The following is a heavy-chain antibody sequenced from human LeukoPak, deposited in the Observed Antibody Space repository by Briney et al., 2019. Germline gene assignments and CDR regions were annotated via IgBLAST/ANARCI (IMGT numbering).Heavy chain of an antibody. D-gene: IGHD3-10*01. CDR1: GGTSSSYA. CDR3: ARGRLLRFGESTTNYYYYMDV. J-gene: IGHJ6*03. CDR2: IIPIFGTA. V-gene: IGHV1-69*05. Sequence: ASVKVSCKASGGTSSSYAISWVRQAPGQGLEWMGGIIPIFGTANYAQKFQGRVTITTDESTSTAYMELSSLRSEDTAVYYCARGRLLRFGESTTNYYYYMDVWGKGTTVTVSS.